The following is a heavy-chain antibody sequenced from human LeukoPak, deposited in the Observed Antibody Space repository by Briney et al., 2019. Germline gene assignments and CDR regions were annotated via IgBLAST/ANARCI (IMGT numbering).Heavy chain of an antibody. CDR1: GGSISSSSYS. Sequence: PSATLSLTCTVSGGSISSSSYSWGWIRQPPGKGLEWIESIYYSGSTYYNPSLKSRVTISVDTSKNQFSLKLTSLTAADTAVYYCAEEHLAASGVFHWGQGTLVTAS. J-gene: IGHJ4*02. V-gene: IGHV4-39*01. D-gene: IGHD3-10*01. CDR2: IYYSGST. CDR3: AEEHLAASGVFH.